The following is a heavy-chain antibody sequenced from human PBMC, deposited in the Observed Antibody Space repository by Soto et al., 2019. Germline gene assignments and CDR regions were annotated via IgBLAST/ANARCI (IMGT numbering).Heavy chain of an antibody. CDR1: GYTFTGYY. CDR3: ARAGYCSGGSCLSMDV. CDR2: INPNSGGT. J-gene: IGHJ6*02. V-gene: IGHV1-2*04. D-gene: IGHD2-15*01. Sequence: QVQLVQSGAEVKKPGASVKVSRKASGYTFTGYYMHWVRQAPGQGLEWMGWINPNSGGTNYAQKFQGWVTMTRDTSISTAYMELSRLRSDDTAVYYCARAGYCSGGSCLSMDVWGQGTTVTVSS.